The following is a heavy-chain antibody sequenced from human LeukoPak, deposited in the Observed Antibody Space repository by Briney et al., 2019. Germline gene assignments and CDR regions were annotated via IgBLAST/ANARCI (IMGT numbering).Heavy chain of an antibody. CDR3: ARRRDGYSYFDY. J-gene: IGHJ4*02. CDR2: IYYSGST. D-gene: IGHD5-24*01. Sequence: SETLSLTCTVSGGSISSYYWSWIRQPPGKGLEWIGYIYYSGSTNCNPSLKSRVTISVDTSKNQFSLKLSSVTAADTAVYYCARRRDGYSYFDYWGQGTLVTVSS. CDR1: GGSISSYY. V-gene: IGHV4-59*01.